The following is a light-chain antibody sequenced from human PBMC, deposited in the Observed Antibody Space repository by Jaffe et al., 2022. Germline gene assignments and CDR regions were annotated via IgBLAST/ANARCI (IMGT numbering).Light chain of an antibody. CDR1: QSISSY. CDR2: TTS. Sequence: DIQMTQSPSSLSTSIGDRVTITCRASQSISSYLNWYQQKPGKAPKLLIYTTSSLQSGVPSRFSGSGSGTDFTLTISSLQPEDFATYYCQQTYITPRTFGQGTKLEIK. J-gene: IGKJ2*02. V-gene: IGKV1-39*01. CDR3: QQTYITPRT.